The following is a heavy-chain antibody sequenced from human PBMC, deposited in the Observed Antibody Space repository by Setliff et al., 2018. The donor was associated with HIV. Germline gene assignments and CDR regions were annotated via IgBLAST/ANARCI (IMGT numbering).Heavy chain of an antibody. V-gene: IGHV4-39*07. CDR3: AREDKYGYSSSWYNY. J-gene: IGHJ4*02. CDR1: GASSIYF. D-gene: IGHD6-13*01. CDR2: VYYSGST. Sequence: SETLSLTCTVSGASSIYFWGWIRQPPGKGLEWIGSVYYSGSTNYNPSLKSRVTISVDTSKNQFSLKLRSLTAADTAVYYCAREDKYGYSSSWYNYWGQGALVTVSS.